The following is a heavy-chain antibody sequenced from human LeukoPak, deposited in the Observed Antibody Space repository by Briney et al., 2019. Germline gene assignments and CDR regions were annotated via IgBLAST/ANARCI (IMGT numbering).Heavy chain of an antibody. Sequence: PGRSLRLSCAASGFTFSSYSMNWVRQAPGKGLEWVSSISSSSSYIYYADSVKGRFTISRDNAKNSLYLQMNSLRAEDTAVYYCARDDYGDLLFDYWGQGTLVTVSS. CDR3: ARDDYGDLLFDY. CDR1: GFTFSSYS. CDR2: ISSSSSYI. V-gene: IGHV3-21*01. J-gene: IGHJ4*02. D-gene: IGHD4-17*01.